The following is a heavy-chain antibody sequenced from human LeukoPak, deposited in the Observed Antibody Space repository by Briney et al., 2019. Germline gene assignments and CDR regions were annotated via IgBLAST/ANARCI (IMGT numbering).Heavy chain of an antibody. Sequence: GGSLRLSCAASGFTFSSYWMTWVRQTPGKGLEWVAHIQTDGSHTYYADSVKGRFSISRDNAKNSLYLQMNSLRVDDTAIYYCARGLLEWLRLETYYFDYWGQGTLVTVSS. CDR3: ARGLLEWLRLETYYFDY. CDR2: IQTDGSHT. J-gene: IGHJ4*02. D-gene: IGHD5-12*01. CDR1: GFTFSSYW. V-gene: IGHV3-7*01.